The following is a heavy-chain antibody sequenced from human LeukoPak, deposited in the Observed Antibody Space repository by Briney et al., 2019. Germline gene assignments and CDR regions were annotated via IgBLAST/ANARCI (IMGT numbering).Heavy chain of an antibody. CDR1: GFMFSSHG. Sequence: GGSLRLSCAASGFMFSSHGMHWVRQAPGKGLEWVAVISYDGNKKYYADSVKGRFTISRDNSKNTLYLQMNSLRVKDTAFYYCAKGDYYDVLTGRQNWFGPWGQGTVVTVSS. J-gene: IGHJ5*02. CDR3: AKGDYYDVLTGRQNWFGP. D-gene: IGHD3-9*01. CDR2: ISYDGNKK. V-gene: IGHV3-30*18.